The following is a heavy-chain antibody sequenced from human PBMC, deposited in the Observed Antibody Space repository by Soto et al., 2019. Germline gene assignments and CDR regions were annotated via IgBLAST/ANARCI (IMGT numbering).Heavy chain of an antibody. Sequence: EVQLMESGGALVQPGGSLRLSCAASGFALSSYWMHWVRQVPGKGLMWVSRINPDGSRIDYADSVQGRFTISKDNAKNTLFLQMNSLRAEDTAVYHCARVPVGVYGKFDPWGQGTLVTVSS. CDR2: INPDGSRI. V-gene: IGHV3-74*01. CDR1: GFALSSYW. J-gene: IGHJ5*02. D-gene: IGHD2-2*01. CDR3: ARVPVGVYGKFDP.